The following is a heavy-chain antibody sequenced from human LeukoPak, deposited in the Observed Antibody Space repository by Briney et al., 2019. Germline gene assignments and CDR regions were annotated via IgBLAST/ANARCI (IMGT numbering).Heavy chain of an antibody. CDR1: GVSISSSSYG. Sequence: PSETLSLTCAVSGVSISSSSYGWGWIRQPPGKGLEWIGSIYDSGSTYYNPSLNSRTTISVNTSNNQFSLKLSSVTAADTAVYYGARQRHGSTCVHDYWGQGTLVTVSS. D-gene: IGHD1-1*01. CDR3: ARQRHGSTCVHDY. V-gene: IGHV4-39*01. CDR2: IYDSGST. J-gene: IGHJ4*02.